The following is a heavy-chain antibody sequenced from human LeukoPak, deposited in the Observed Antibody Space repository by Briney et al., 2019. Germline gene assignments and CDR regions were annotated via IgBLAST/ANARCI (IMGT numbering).Heavy chain of an antibody. V-gene: IGHV3-9*01. CDR2: ISWNSGSI. D-gene: IGHD3-3*01. J-gene: IGHJ6*02. CDR1: GSTFDDYA. CDR3: AKGFLESSYGMDV. Sequence: GGSLRLSCAASGSTFDDYAIQWVRQAPGKGLEWVSGISWNSGSIGYADSVKGRFPISRDNAKNSLYLQMNSLRAEDTALYYCAKGFLESSYGMDVWGQGTTVTVSS.